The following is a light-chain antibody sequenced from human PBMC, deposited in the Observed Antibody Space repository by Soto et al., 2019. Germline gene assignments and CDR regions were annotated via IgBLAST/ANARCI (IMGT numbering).Light chain of an antibody. V-gene: IGKV1-5*03. CDR3: QQYHSYSLT. Sequence: DIQMTQSPSTLSASVGDRVTITCRASQSMSSWLAWYQQKPGKAPKLLIYKASSLEGGVPSRFSGSGSGTDFTLPISSLQPDDFATYYCQQYHSYSLTFGGGTKVDIK. CDR1: QSMSSW. CDR2: KAS. J-gene: IGKJ4*01.